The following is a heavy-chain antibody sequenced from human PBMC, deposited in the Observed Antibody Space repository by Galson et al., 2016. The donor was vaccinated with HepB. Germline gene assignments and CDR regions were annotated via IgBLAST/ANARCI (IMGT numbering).Heavy chain of an antibody. Sequence: SLRLSCAASGFSISTCWMHWVRQAPGKGLVWVSRINSDGSSTNYADSVKGRFTISRDNAKNTLYLQMNSLRAEDTAVYYCASIRVGATLVGAFDIWGQGTMVTVSS. D-gene: IGHD1-26*01. CDR2: INSDGSST. V-gene: IGHV3-74*01. CDR1: GFSISTCW. CDR3: ASIRVGATLVGAFDI. J-gene: IGHJ3*02.